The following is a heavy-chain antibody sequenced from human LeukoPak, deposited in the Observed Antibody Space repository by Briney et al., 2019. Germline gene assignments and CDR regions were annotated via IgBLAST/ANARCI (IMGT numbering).Heavy chain of an antibody. J-gene: IGHJ4*02. V-gene: IGHV4-59*01. CDR1: GGSISNYY. CDR3: AGEAKPAAGTRLDY. CDR2: IYYSGRT. D-gene: IGHD6-13*01. Sequence: PSETLSLTCAVSGGSISNYYWSWIRQPPGKGLEWIGYIYYSGRTNYNPSLKSRATISADTSKDQFSLKMSSVTAADTAVYYCAGEAKPAAGTRLDYWGQGALVTVSS.